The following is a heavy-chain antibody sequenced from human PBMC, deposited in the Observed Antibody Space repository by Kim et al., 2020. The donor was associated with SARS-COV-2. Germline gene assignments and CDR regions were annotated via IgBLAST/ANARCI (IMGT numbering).Heavy chain of an antibody. Sequence: GGSLRLSCGASGFTFSDSAMHWVRRASGKGLEWVGRIRSKVNGYETAYSASVRGRFTISTNDSRNTAYLQLNSLKTEDTAVYYCTGVPGTTLDFRDAFDIWGQGRMVALSS. D-gene: IGHD1-1*01. CDR3: TGVPGTTLDFRDAFDI. CDR1: GFTFSDSA. CDR2: IRSKVNGYET. V-gene: IGHV3-73*01. J-gene: IGHJ3*02.